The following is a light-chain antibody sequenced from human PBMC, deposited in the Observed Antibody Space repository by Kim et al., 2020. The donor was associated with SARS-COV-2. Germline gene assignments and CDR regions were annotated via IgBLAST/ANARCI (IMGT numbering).Light chain of an antibody. J-gene: IGKJ4*01. CDR2: EAS. CDR1: QSISGW. V-gene: IGKV1-5*03. Sequence: ACVGDRVTITCRASQSISGWLAWYQQKPGKAPKLLIYEASSLESGVPSRFSGSGSGTEFTLTIISLQPYDFATYFCQQYNDYPVTFGGGTKVEIK. CDR3: QQYNDYPVT.